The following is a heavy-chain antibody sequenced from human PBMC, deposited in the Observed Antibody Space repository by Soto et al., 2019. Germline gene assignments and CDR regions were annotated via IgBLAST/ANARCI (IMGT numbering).Heavy chain of an antibody. V-gene: IGHV4-59*07. CDR1: VGSIMSGY. D-gene: IGHD5-12*01. CDR3: AGLRGYAGRPIEY. J-gene: IGHJ4*02. CDR2: ISYSGNT. Sequence: SDTISLACTACVGSIMSGYWTWMREPPGKGLEWIGYISYSGNTNYNPSLKSRVTMSVDTPKNQFSLRLSSVTTADTAVYYCAGLRGYAGRPIEYSGQRPLGTVSS.